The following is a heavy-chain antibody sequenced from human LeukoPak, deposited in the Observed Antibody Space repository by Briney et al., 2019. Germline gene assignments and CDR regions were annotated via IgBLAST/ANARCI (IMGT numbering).Heavy chain of an antibody. CDR1: GYSISSGYY. Sequence: PSETLSLTCTVSGYSISSGYYWGWIRQPPGKGLEWIGSIYHSGSTYYNPSLKSRVTISVDTSKNQFSLKLSSVTTADTAVYYCAGQEMATISRPFDMWGQGTMVTVSS. J-gene: IGHJ3*02. CDR2: IYHSGST. CDR3: AGQEMATISRPFDM. D-gene: IGHD5-24*01. V-gene: IGHV4-38-2*02.